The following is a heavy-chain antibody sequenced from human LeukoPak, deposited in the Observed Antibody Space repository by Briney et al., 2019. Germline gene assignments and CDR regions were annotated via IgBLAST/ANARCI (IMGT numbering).Heavy chain of an antibody. CDR1: GGSISSYY. CDR3: ARSQVVYASSGYFDY. CDR2: IYSSGST. J-gene: IGHJ4*02. V-gene: IGHV4-59*13. Sequence: PSETLSLTCTVSGGSISSYYWSWIRQPPGKGLEWIGYIYSSGSTNYNPSLKSRVTISVDTSKNQFSLKVSSVTAADTAVYYCARSQVVYASSGYFDYWGQGTLVTVSS. D-gene: IGHD2-8*02.